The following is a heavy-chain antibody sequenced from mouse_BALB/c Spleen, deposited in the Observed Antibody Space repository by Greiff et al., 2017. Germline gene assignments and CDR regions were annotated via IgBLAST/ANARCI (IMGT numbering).Heavy chain of an antibody. Sequence: VKVVESGPGLVQPSQSLSITCTVSGFSLTSYGVHWVRQSPGKGLEWLGVIWSGGSTDYNAAFISRLSISKDNSKSQVFFKMNSLQANDTAIYYCARKGGRDYPYAMDYWGQGTSVTVSS. CDR1: GFSLTSYG. V-gene: IGHV2-2*02. CDR2: IWSGGST. J-gene: IGHJ4*01. D-gene: IGHD2-4*01. CDR3: ARKGGRDYPYAMDY.